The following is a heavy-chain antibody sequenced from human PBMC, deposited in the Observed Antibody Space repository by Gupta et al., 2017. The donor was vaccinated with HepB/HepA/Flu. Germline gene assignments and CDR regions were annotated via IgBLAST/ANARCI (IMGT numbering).Heavy chain of an antibody. CDR1: GVYMSSSAAY. J-gene: IGHJ2*01. Sequence: QVQLQESGPGLVKPSETLSLTCTVSGVYMSSSAAYWAWIRQPPGKGLEWIGSVFYSGRTHYNPSLESRVTVSVDSSKNQFSLRLISMTAADTAVYYCARHQAGWYFDLWGRATLVTVSS. CDR3: ARHQAGWYFDL. CDR2: VFYSGRT. D-gene: IGHD6-19*01. V-gene: IGHV4-39*01.